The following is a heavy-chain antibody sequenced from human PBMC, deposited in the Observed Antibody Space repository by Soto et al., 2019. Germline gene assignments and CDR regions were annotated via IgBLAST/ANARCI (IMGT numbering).Heavy chain of an antibody. Sequence: EVQLVESGGGLVQPGGSLRLSCAASGFTFSSYWMHWVRQAPGKGLVWVSRINSDGSSTSYADSVKGRFTISSDNAKNTLYLQMNSLRAEDTAVYYCARGAQLWFHFGYYYYLDVWGKGTTVTVSS. V-gene: IGHV3-74*01. D-gene: IGHD5-18*01. CDR1: GFTFSSYW. CDR3: ARGAQLWFHFGYYYYLDV. J-gene: IGHJ6*03. CDR2: INSDGSST.